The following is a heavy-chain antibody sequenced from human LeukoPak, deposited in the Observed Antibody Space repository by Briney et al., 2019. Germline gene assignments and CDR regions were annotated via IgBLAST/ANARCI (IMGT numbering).Heavy chain of an antibody. V-gene: IGHV3-30*02. CDR3: AKGAEINYYYYMDV. CDR2: IRYDGSNK. D-gene: IGHD5-24*01. CDR1: GFTFSSYG. Sequence: GGSLRLSCAASGFTFSSYGMHWVRQAPGKGLEWVAFIRYDGSNKYYADSVKGRFTISRDNSKNTLYLQMNSLRAEDTAVYYCAKGAEINYYYYMDVWGKGTTVTVSS. J-gene: IGHJ6*03.